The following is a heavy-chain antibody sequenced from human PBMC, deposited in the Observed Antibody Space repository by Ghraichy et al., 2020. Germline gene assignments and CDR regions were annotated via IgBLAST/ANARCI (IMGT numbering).Heavy chain of an antibody. CDR1: GFTFSSYS. D-gene: IGHD3-3*01. V-gene: IGHV3-21*01. Sequence: GGSLRLSCAASGFTFSSYSMNWVRQAPGKGLEWVSSISSSSSYIYYADSVKGRFTISRDNAKNSLYLQMNSLRAEDTAVYYCARDSLWSGYYFGDYWGQGTLVTVSS. CDR2: ISSSSSYI. CDR3: ARDSLWSGYYFGDY. J-gene: IGHJ4*02.